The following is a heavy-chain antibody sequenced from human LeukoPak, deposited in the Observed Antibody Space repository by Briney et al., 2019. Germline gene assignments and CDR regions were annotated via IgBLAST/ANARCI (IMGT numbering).Heavy chain of an antibody. Sequence: ASVKVSCKASGYTFTSYGISWVRQAPGQGLEWMGWTSAYNGNTNYAQKLQGRVTMTTDTSTSTAYMELRSLRSDDTAVYYCARYSSSWYSLGSYNWFDPWGQGTLVTVSS. CDR3: ARYSSSWYSLGSYNWFDP. CDR1: GYTFTSYG. CDR2: TSAYNGNT. J-gene: IGHJ5*02. V-gene: IGHV1-18*01. D-gene: IGHD6-13*01.